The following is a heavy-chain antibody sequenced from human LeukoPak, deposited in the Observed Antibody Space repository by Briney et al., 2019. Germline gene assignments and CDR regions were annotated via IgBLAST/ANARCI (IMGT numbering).Heavy chain of an antibody. CDR3: ARDRSYSSSWYWKYRDGFDI. CDR1: GFTFSSYA. V-gene: IGHV3-30*04. CDR2: ISYDGSNK. Sequence: PGGSLRLSCAASGFTFSSYAMHWVRQAPGKGLEWVAVISYDGSNKYYADSVKGRFTISRDNSKNTLYLQMNSLGAEDTAVYYCARDRSYSSSWYWKYRDGFDIWGQGTMVTVSS. D-gene: IGHD6-13*01. J-gene: IGHJ3*02.